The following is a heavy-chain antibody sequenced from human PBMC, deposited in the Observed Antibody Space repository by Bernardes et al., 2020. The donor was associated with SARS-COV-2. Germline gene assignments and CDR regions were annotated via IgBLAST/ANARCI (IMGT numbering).Heavy chain of an antibody. Sequence: ASVKVSCKASGYTYTNYGIAWVRQAPGHGLEWLGWISGYNGNTNYARHLQDRISMTTDLSTNTAFMELRRLRPDDTALYYCAKDYETGELGIAVEGYCGHWGQGTLVTVSS. V-gene: IGHV1-18*04. J-gene: IGHJ4*02. CDR3: AKDYETGELGIAVEGYCGH. D-gene: IGHD6-19*01. CDR1: GYTYTNYG. CDR2: ISGYNGNT.